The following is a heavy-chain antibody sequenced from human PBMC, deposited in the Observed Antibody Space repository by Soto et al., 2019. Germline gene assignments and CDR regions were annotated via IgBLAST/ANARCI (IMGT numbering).Heavy chain of an antibody. CDR1: GFTFRNSW. D-gene: IGHD2-15*01. J-gene: IGHJ4*02. CDR3: ARAGW. V-gene: IGHV3-7*01. Sequence: EVQLVESGGGLVQPGGSLRLSCAASGFTFRNSWMSWVRQAPGKGPEWVASIDQGGSVEYYVDSVKGRFTISRDNAKNSLHLQMNSLIGEDTATYYCARAGWWGQGTLVIVSS. CDR2: IDQGGSVE.